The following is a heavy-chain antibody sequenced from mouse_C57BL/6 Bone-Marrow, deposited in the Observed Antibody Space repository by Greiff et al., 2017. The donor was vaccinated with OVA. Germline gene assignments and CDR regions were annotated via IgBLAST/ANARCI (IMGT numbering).Heavy chain of an antibody. CDR3: ARDDGYGYYAMDY. CDR1: GYTFTDYY. V-gene: IGHV1-26*01. CDR2: INPNNGGT. D-gene: IGHD2-3*01. Sequence: EVQLQQSGPELVKPGASVKISCKASGYTFTDYYMNWVKQSHGKSLEWIGDINPNNGGTSYNQKFKGTATLTVDKYSCTTYMVIRSLTSEDSAVYYGARDDGYGYYAMDYWGQGTSVTVSS. J-gene: IGHJ4*01.